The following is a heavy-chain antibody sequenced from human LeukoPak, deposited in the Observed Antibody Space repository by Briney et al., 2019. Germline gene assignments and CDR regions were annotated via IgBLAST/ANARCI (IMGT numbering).Heavy chain of an antibody. D-gene: IGHD2-15*01. CDR1: GGTFSSYA. Sequence: GSSVKVSCKASGGTFSSYAISWVRQAPGQGLEWMGGIIPIFGTANYAQKFQGRVTITADKSTSTAYMELSSLRSEDTAVYYCARSRASGSCYSAWGQGTLVTVSS. CDR3: ARSRASGSCYSA. CDR2: IIPIFGTA. J-gene: IGHJ4*02. V-gene: IGHV1-69*06.